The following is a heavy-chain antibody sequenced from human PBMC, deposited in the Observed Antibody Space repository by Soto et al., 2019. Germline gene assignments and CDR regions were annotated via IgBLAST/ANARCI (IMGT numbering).Heavy chain of an antibody. D-gene: IGHD3-22*01. V-gene: IGHV1-18*01. CDR1: GYTFTSYG. J-gene: IGHJ3*02. CDR2: ISAYNGNT. Sequence: ASVKVSCKASGYTFTSYGISWVRQAPGQGLEWMGWISAYNGNTNHAQKLQGRVTMTTDTSTSTAYMELRSLRSDDTAVYYCARVLSGDSSGYYHDAFDIWGQGTMVTVSS. CDR3: ARVLSGDSSGYYHDAFDI.